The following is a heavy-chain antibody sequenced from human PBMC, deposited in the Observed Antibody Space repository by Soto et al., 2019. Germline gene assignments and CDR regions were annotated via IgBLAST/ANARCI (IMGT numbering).Heavy chain of an antibody. D-gene: IGHD3-22*01. V-gene: IGHV3-73*01. CDR1: GFSFSGSA. J-gene: IGHJ6*02. Sequence: PGGSLRLSCAASGFSFSGSAIHWVRQASGRGLEWVSRIAGKNENYVTTYTASVQGRFSLSRDDSKNTAYLLMNSLKTEDTAVYYCSRLNYYDSNGYGGMDVWGQGTTVTVSS. CDR3: SRLNYYDSNGYGGMDV. CDR2: IAGKNENYVT.